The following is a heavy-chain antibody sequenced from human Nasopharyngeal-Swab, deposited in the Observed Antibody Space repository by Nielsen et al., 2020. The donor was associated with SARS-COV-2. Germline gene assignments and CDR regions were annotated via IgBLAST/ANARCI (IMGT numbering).Heavy chain of an antibody. V-gene: IGHV1-69*13. D-gene: IGHD6-6*01. J-gene: IGHJ6*03. CDR1: GGTFGEFA. CDR3: ARDHGIAAHIREYYYKYMDV. Sequence: SVKVSCKASGGTFGEFAISWVRQAPAQGLEWMGGTVPPFDRPTYAPKFRGRLTITADDSTSTAYMELSRLRSEDTALYYCARDHGIAAHIREYYYKYMDVWGNGSTIIVSS. CDR2: TVPPFDRP.